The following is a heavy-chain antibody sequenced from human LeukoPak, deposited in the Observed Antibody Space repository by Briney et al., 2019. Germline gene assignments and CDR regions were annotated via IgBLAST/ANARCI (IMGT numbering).Heavy chain of an antibody. J-gene: IGHJ4*02. Sequence: PGGSLRLSCAASGFTFSSYAMSWVRQAPGKGLEWVSAISGSGASTYYADSVKGRFTISRDNSKNTLYLQMNSLRAEDTAVYYCAKDTYSSGWYSYYFDYWGQGTLVTVSS. D-gene: IGHD6-19*01. CDR2: ISGSGAST. V-gene: IGHV3-23*01. CDR1: GFTFSSYA. CDR3: AKDTYSSGWYSYYFDY.